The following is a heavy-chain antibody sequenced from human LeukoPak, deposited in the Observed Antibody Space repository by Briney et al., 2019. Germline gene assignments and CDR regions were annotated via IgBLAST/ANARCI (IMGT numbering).Heavy chain of an antibody. J-gene: IGHJ3*02. Sequence: SETLSLTCTVSGGSTISNRHYWSWIRQPAGKGLEWIGHIYSSGNTKYNPSLKSRLTMSIDSSKNQFSLILTSVTAADTAVYYCARVALITIHENDAFDIWGQGTVVTVSS. V-gene: IGHV4-61*09. D-gene: IGHD3-3*01. CDR1: GGSTISNRHY. CDR3: ARVALITIHENDAFDI. CDR2: IYSSGNT.